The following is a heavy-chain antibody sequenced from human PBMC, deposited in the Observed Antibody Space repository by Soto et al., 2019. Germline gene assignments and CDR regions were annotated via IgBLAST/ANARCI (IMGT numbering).Heavy chain of an antibody. V-gene: IGHV3-23*01. CDR3: ARTITGYFWAGAY. J-gene: IGHJ4*02. CDR1: GSTFNMYA. D-gene: IGHD1-1*01. Sequence: EVQLSESGGGLAQPGGSLRLSCAASGSTFNMYAISWVRQAPGKGLEWVAGIGGSGANTYYADFVKGRFTISRDNPKNTLYLQMDSLRAEDTATYYCARTITGYFWAGAYWGQGTLVTVSS. CDR2: IGGSGANT.